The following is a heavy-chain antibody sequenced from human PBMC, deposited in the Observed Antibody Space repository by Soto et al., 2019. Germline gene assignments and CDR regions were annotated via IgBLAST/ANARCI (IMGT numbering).Heavy chain of an antibody. J-gene: IGHJ5*02. V-gene: IGHV1-69*01. CDR1: GGTFSSYA. D-gene: IGHD3-10*01. CDR2: IIPIFGTA. Sequence: QVQLVQSGAEVKKPGSSVKVSCKASGGTFSSYAISWVRQAPGQGLEWMGGIIPIFGTANYAQKFQGRVTITADESTSTAYMALSSLRSEDTAVSYCARAMVRGVIITPRWFDPWGQGTLVTVSS. CDR3: ARAMVRGVIITPRWFDP.